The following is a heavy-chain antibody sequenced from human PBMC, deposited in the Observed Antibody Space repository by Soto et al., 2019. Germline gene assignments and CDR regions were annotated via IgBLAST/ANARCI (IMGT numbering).Heavy chain of an antibody. D-gene: IGHD3-10*01. CDR1: GGTFSSYA. V-gene: IGHV1-69*01. J-gene: IGHJ6*02. CDR3: ARSFYGSGTHYYYYYGMDV. Sequence: QVQLVQSGAEVKKPGSSVKVSCKASGGTFSSYAISWVRQAPGQGLEWMGGSIPIFGTATYAQKFQGRVTITADESTSTAYMELSSLRSEDTAVYYCARSFYGSGTHYYYYYGMDVWGQGTTVTVSS. CDR2: SIPIFGTA.